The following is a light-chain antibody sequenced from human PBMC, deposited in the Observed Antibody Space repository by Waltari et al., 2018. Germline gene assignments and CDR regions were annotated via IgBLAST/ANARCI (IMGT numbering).Light chain of an antibody. V-gene: IGLV2-11*01. J-gene: IGLJ1*01. CDR1: RSDVGGYTY. CDR2: DVS. Sequence: QSALTQPRSVSGSPGQSVTISCTGTRSDVGGYTYVSWYQQHPGKAPKLMIYDVSKRPSGVPDRFSGSKSGNTASLTISGLQAEDEADYYCCSYAGSYTYVFGTATDVTVL. CDR3: CSYAGSYTYV.